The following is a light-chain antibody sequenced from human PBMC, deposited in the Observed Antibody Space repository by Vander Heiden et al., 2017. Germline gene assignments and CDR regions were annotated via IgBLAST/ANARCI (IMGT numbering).Light chain of an antibody. CDR1: QSVSSD. Sequence: ELVMTQSPVTLSVSPGERAALSCRASQSVSSDLAWYQQKPGQAPRLLIYGASNRAAGIPARFSGSGSGTEFTLTIRSLQSEDFAFYYCQQYNDWPWTFGQGTKVEFK. J-gene: IGKJ1*01. V-gene: IGKV3-15*01. CDR2: GAS. CDR3: QQYNDWPWT.